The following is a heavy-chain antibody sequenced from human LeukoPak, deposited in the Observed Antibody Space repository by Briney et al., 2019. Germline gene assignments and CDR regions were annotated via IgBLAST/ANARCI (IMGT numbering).Heavy chain of an antibody. CDR2: IIPIFGTA. D-gene: IGHD6-19*01. J-gene: IGHJ4*02. Sequence: ASVKVSCKASGGTFSSYAISWVRQAPGQGLKWMGGIIPIFGTANYAQKFQGRVTITADESTSTAYMELSSLRSEDTAVYYCAREEISGWRGPFDYWGQGTLVTVSS. V-gene: IGHV1-69*13. CDR3: AREEISGWRGPFDY. CDR1: GGTFSSYA.